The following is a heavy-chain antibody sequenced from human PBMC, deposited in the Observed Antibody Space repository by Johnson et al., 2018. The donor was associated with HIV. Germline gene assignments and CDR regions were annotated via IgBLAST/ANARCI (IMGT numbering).Heavy chain of an antibody. D-gene: IGHD3-10*01. CDR3: AIGRGEFPRHAFDI. CDR1: RFTSSNYA. Sequence: QMPLVESGGGVAQPGRPLRPSCAASRFTSSNYAMHWVRQAPGKGLESVAAIRYDGSYNYYADSVKGRFTISKDNSRNTLFLHMNSLRADDTAVYYCAIGRGEFPRHAFDIWGQGTMVTVSS. CDR2: IRYDGSYN. V-gene: IGHV3-33*01. J-gene: IGHJ3*02.